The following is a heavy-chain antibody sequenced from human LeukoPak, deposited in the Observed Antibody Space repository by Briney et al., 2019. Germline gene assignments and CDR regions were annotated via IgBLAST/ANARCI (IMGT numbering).Heavy chain of an antibody. J-gene: IGHJ3*02. CDR3: ARTTVVTPRAFGI. CDR2: ISYDGSNK. V-gene: IGHV3-30-3*01. D-gene: IGHD4-23*01. CDR1: GFTFSSYA. Sequence: GRSLRLSCAASGFTFSSYAMHWVRQAPGKGLEWVAVISYDGSNKYYADSVKGRFTISRDNSKNTLYLQMNSLRAEDTAVYYCARTTVVTPRAFGIWGQGTMVTVSS.